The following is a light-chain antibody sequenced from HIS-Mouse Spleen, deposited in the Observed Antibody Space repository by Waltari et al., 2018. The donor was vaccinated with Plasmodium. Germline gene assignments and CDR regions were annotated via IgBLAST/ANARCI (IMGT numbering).Light chain of an antibody. CDR2: DAS. V-gene: IGKV3-11*01. J-gene: IGKJ4*01. CDR1: QSVSSY. Sequence: EIVLTQSPATLSLSQGERANLSCRASQSVSSYLAWYQQKPGQAPRLLIYDASNMATGIPARFSGSGSGTDFTLTISSLEPEDFAVYYCQQRSNWPLTFGGGTKVEIK. CDR3: QQRSNWPLT.